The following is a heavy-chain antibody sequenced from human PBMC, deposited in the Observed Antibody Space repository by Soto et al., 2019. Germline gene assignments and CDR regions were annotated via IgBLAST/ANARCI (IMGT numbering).Heavy chain of an antibody. CDR1: GASIKSDTW. J-gene: IGHJ4*02. CDR2: IYHNGRA. V-gene: IGHV4-4*02. CDR3: ARADSALVAKGFDL. D-gene: IGHD3-9*01. Sequence: SETLSLTCDVSGASIKSDTWWTWVRQSPGKGLEWIGEIYHNGRAFDNPSLKGRVTISIDKSNNQFSLNLTSVTAADTAVYYCARADSALVAKGFDLWGQGTLVTVSS.